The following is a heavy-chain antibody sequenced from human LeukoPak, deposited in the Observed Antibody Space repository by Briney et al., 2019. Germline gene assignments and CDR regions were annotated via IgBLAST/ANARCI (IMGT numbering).Heavy chain of an antibody. V-gene: IGHV4-34*01. CDR1: GGSFSGYY. J-gene: IGHJ6*03. CDR2: INHSGST. CDR3: ARGHITMVRGVISTYYYYYMDV. Sequence: SETLSLTCAVYGGSFSGYYWSWIRQPPGKGLEWIGEINHSGSTNYNPSLKSRVTISVDTSKNQFSLKLSSVTAADTAVYYCARGHITMVRGVISTYYYYYMDVWGKGTTVTVSS. D-gene: IGHD3-10*01.